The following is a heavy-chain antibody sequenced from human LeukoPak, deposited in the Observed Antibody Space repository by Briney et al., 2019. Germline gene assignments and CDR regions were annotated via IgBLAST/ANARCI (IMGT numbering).Heavy chain of an antibody. CDR1: GFTVSSNY. J-gene: IGHJ6*02. V-gene: IGHV3-33*08. CDR3: ARDGFYCMDV. Sequence: GGSLRLSCAASGFTVSSNYMNWVRQAPGKGLEWVAVIWYDGSNKYYADSVKGRFTISRDNSKNTLYLQMNSLRAEDTAVYYCARDGFYCMDVWGQGTTVTVSS. CDR2: IWYDGSNK.